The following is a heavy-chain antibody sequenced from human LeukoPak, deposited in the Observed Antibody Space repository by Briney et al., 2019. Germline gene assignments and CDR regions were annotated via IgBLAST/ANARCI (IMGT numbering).Heavy chain of an antibody. Sequence: GGSLRLSCAASGFTFSSYWMNWARQAPGKGLEWVASINHNGNVNYYVDSVKGRFTISRENAKNSLYLQMSNLRAEDRAVYFCARGGGLDVWGQGATVTVSS. D-gene: IGHD3-16*01. J-gene: IGHJ6*01. CDR1: GFTFSSYW. CDR3: ARGGGLDV. V-gene: IGHV3-7*03. CDR2: INHNGNVN.